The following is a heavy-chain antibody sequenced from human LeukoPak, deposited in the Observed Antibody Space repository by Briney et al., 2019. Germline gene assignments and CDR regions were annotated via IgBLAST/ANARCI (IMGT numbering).Heavy chain of an antibody. D-gene: IGHD3-22*01. CDR1: GFTVSSNY. CDR3: ARYYYDSSGYEFDY. J-gene: IGHJ4*02. V-gene: IGHV3-66*01. Sequence: SGGSLRLSCAASGFTVSSNYMSWVRQAPGKGLEWVSVIYSGGSTYYADSVKGRFTISRDNSKNMLYLQMNSLRAEDTAVYYCARYYYDSSGYEFDYWGQGTLVTVSS. CDR2: IYSGGST.